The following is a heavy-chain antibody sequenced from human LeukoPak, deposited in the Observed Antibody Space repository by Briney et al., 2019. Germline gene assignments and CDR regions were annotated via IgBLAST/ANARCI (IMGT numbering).Heavy chain of an antibody. V-gene: IGHV3-21*01. CDR3: ARELYGGNSGFAY. CDR1: GFTFSSYS. D-gene: IGHD4-17*01. CDR2: ISSSSSYI. Sequence: GGSLRLSCAASGFTFSSYSMNWVRQAPGKGLEWVSSISSSSSYIYYADSVKGRFTISRDNAKNSLYLQMNSLRAEDTAVYYCARELYGGNSGFAYWGQGTLVTVSS. J-gene: IGHJ4*02.